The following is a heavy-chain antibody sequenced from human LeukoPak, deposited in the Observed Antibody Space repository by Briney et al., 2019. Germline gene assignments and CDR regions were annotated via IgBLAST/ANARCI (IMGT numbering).Heavy chain of an antibody. CDR2: INPNSGGT. V-gene: IGHV1-2*02. J-gene: IGHJ4*02. CDR1: GYTFTGYY. Sequence: ASVKVSCKASGYTFTGYYMHWVRQAPGQGLEWMGWINPNSGGTNYAQKFQGRVTMTRDTSISTAYMELSRLRSDDTAVYYCATRPYSGTYPGFDYWGQGTLVTVSS. D-gene: IGHD1-26*01. CDR3: ATRPYSGTYPGFDY.